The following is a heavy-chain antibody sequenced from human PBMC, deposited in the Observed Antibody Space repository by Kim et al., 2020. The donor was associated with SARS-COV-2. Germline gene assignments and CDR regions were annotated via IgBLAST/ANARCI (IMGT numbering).Heavy chain of an antibody. Sequence: SETLALNCTDTGGSISSSSYYWGWIRQPPGKGLEWIGSIYYSGSTYYNPSLKSRVTISVDTSKNQFSLKLSSVTAADTAVYYCARGRIAAAGRGTYNWF. CDR1: GGSISSSSYY. CDR3: ARGRIAAAGRGTYNWF. D-gene: IGHD6-13*01. J-gene: IGHJ5*01. V-gene: IGHV4-39*07. CDR2: IYYSGST.